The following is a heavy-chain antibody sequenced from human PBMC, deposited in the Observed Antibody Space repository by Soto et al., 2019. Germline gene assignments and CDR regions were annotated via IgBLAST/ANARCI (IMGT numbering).Heavy chain of an antibody. Sequence: GGSLRLSCAASGFTLGSYWMSWVRQAPGKGLEWLPTIKWDASDKKYVDSVKGRFTMSRDNAKNSLYLQMDSLRAEDTVVYYCARYSGYGSGNSVNHYLDYWRHGTLVTVTS. V-gene: IGHV3-7*01. CDR3: ARYSGYGSGNSVNHYLDY. J-gene: IGHJ4*01. D-gene: IGHD3-10*01. CDR2: IKWDASDK. CDR1: GFTLGSYW.